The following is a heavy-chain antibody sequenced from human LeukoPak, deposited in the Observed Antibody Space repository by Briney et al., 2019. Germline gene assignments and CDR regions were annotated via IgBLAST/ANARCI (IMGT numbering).Heavy chain of an antibody. CDR2: INANSGTR. V-gene: IGHV3-23*01. CDR3: AKPISGGLAVTADWFAH. J-gene: IGHJ5*01. D-gene: IGHD6-19*01. Sequence: GGSLRLSCEASGFAFSFFAMSWLRQAPGKGLEWVSTINANSGTRSYAASVRGRFTISRDNSKNTLYLQLNTLRADDTAVYYCAKPISGGLAVTADWFAHWGQGTLVVVSS. CDR1: GFAFSFFA.